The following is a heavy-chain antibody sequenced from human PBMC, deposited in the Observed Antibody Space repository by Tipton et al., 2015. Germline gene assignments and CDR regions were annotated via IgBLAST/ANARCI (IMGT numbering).Heavy chain of an antibody. Sequence: TLSLTCTVSGDSISSYYWSWIRQPPGKGLEWIGYIYYSGSTNYNPSLKSRVTISVDTSKNQFSLKLSSVTAADTAVYYCAREKRISIFGVLIPHFDFWGQGALVSVSS. V-gene: IGHV4-59*01. CDR3: AREKRISIFGVLIPHFDF. CDR2: IYYSGST. CDR1: GDSISSYY. J-gene: IGHJ4*02. D-gene: IGHD3-3*01.